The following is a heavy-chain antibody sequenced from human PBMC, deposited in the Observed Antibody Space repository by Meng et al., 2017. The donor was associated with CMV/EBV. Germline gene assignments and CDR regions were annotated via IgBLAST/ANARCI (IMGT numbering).Heavy chain of an antibody. CDR2: ISGSGGST. D-gene: IGHD1-26*01. CDR1: GFTFSSYA. J-gene: IGHJ4*02. V-gene: IGHV3-23*01. CDR3: ARVRGSYSLDY. Sequence: GGSLRLSCAASGFTFSSYAMSWVCQAPGKGLEWVSAISGSGGSTYYADSVKGRFTISRDNSKNTLYLQMNSLRAEDTAVYYCARVRGSYSLDYWGQGTLVTVSS.